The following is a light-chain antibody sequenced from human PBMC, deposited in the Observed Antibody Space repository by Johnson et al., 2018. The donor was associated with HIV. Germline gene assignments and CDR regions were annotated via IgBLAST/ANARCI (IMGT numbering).Light chain of an antibody. CDR2: KNN. CDR1: SSNFGNDY. Sequence: QSVLTQPPSVSAAPGQKVTISCTTNSSNFGNDYVSWYQQLPGTAPKLLIYKNNNRPSGIPDRFSGSKSGTSATLGITGLQTGDEADYYCGTWDSSLNAGVFGTGTKVTVL. CDR3: GTWDSSLNAGV. V-gene: IGLV1-51*02. J-gene: IGLJ1*01.